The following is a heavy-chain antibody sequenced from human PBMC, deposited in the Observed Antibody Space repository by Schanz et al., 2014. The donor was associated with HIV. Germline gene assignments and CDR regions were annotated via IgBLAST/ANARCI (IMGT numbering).Heavy chain of an antibody. CDR3: ARVGRAYYYDSSGGIDY. V-gene: IGHV1-2*02. CDR2: VNPDSGGT. D-gene: IGHD3-22*01. J-gene: IGHJ4*02. CDR1: GYSFTGYY. Sequence: QVQLVQSGAEVKKPGASVRVSCKASGYSFTGYYMNWVRQAPGQGLEWMGFVNPDSGGTNYAQKFQGRVTMTRDTSISTAYMELSRLRSDDTAVYYCARVGRAYYYDSSGGIDYWGQGTLVTVSS.